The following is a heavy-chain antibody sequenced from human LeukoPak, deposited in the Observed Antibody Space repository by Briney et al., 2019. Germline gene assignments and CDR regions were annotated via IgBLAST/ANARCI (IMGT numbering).Heavy chain of an antibody. J-gene: IGHJ4*02. D-gene: IGHD3-22*01. V-gene: IGHV3-23*01. CDR2: ISGSGDNT. CDR3: ATGSRDSTGYCYSQAGYFDY. Sequence: GGSLRLSCAASGIIFSDYAMSWVRQAPGKGLEWVSAISGSGDNTYYAESVKGRFTISRDNSKSTVLLQMDSLRAEDTAAYYCATGSRDSTGYCYSQAGYFDYWGQGTQVAVS. CDR1: GIIFSDYA.